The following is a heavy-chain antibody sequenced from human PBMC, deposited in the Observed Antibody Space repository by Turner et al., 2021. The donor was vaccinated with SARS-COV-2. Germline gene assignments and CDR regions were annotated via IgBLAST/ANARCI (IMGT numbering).Heavy chain of an antibody. Sequence: EVHLVDSGGGLVQPGGSLRSPGEASGFTFNICWMHWFRQSPGKWLVWVSKISSEGMSTNYADSVKGRFTTSRDNAKNTLDQQMNSMRAEDTAVYYCARGDCSSTSCYGVAYYAMDVWGHGTTVAVSS. V-gene: IGHV3-74*01. CDR3: ARGDCSSTSCYGVAYYAMDV. D-gene: IGHD2-2*01. CDR2: ISSEGMST. CDR1: GFTFNICW. J-gene: IGHJ6*02.